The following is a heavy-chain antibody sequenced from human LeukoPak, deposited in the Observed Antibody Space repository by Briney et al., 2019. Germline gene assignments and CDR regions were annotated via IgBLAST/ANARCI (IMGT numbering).Heavy chain of an antibody. CDR3: VRLQAVTGNFDY. CDR2: INYSGDT. Sequence: SETLSLTCTVSGGSIGSSSFYWGWIRQPPGQGLEWIETINYSGDTYYNPSLRSRVTISVDSSRNQFSLKLSSATAADTAVYYCVRLQAVTGNFDYWGQGALVTVSS. V-gene: IGHV4-39*07. J-gene: IGHJ4*02. D-gene: IGHD1-20*01. CDR1: GGSIGSSSFY.